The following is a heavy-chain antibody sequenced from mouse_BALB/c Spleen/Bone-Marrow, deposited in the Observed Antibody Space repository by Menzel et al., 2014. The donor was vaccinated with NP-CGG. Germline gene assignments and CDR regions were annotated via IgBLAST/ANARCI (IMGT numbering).Heavy chain of an antibody. CDR2: IRNKANGYTT. CDR1: GFTFTDYY. D-gene: IGHD1-1*01. V-gene: IGHV7-3*02. CDR3: ARDRNYGSSWYFDV. J-gene: IGHJ1*01. Sequence: EVKVVESGGGLVQPGGSLRLSCATSGFTFTDYYMSWVRQPPGKALEWLGFIRNKANGYTTEYSASVKGRFTISRDNSQSILYLQMNTLRAEDSATYYCARDRNYGSSWYFDVWGAGTTVTVPS.